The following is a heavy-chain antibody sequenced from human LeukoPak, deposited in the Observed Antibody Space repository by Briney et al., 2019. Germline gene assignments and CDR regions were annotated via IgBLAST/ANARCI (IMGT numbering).Heavy chain of an antibody. Sequence: GGSLRLSCAASGFTVSNSYMSWVRQAPGKGLEWVSAIYSGGSTYYAGSVRGRFTISRDSSKNTLYLQMNSLRAEDTAVYYCARSRDGYNGLFDPWGQGTLVTVSS. V-gene: IGHV3-53*01. D-gene: IGHD5-24*01. J-gene: IGHJ5*02. CDR1: GFTVSNSY. CDR3: ARSRDGYNGLFDP. CDR2: IYSGGST.